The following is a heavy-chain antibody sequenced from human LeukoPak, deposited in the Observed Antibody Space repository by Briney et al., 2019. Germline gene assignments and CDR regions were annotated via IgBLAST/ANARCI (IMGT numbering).Heavy chain of an antibody. Sequence: ASVKVSCKASGYTFTSYGISWVRQAPGQGLEWMGWISGYNGNTNYAQKLQGRVTMTTDTSTSTAYMELRSLRSDDTAVYYCARDWEVAIHRPIDYWGQGTLVTVSS. CDR1: GYTFTSYG. V-gene: IGHV1-18*01. CDR3: ARDWEVAIHRPIDY. D-gene: IGHD5-12*01. J-gene: IGHJ4*02. CDR2: ISGYNGNT.